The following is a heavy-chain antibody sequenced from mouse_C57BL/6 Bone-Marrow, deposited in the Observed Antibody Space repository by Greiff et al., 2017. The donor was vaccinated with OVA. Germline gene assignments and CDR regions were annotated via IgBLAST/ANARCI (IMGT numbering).Heavy chain of an antibody. D-gene: IGHD2-4*01. J-gene: IGHJ3*01. V-gene: IGHV14-3*01. Sequence: EVQLQQSVAELVRPGASVKLSCTASGFNIKNTYMHWVKQRPEQGLEWIGRIDPANGNTKYAPKFPGKATITADTSSNTAYLQLSSLTSEDTAIYYCARWGLYDYVKGGAWFAYWGQGTLVTVSA. CDR2: IDPANGNT. CDR3: ARWGLYDYVKGGAWFAY. CDR1: GFNIKNTY.